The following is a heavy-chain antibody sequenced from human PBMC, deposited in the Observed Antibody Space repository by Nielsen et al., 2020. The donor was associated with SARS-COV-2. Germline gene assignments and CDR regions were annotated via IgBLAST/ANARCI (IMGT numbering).Heavy chain of an antibody. V-gene: IGHV3-7*03. CDR3: ARDGSPWEYFYYGLDV. D-gene: IGHD1-26*01. CDR2: INPDGSEK. J-gene: IGHJ6*02. Sequence: GGSLRLSCAASGFTFDDYGMSWVRQAPGKGLEWVATINPDGSEKYYVDSVKGRFTISRDNAKNSLYLQMNRLRAEDTAVFYCARDGSPWEYFYYGLDVWGPGTTVTVSS. CDR1: GFTFDDYG.